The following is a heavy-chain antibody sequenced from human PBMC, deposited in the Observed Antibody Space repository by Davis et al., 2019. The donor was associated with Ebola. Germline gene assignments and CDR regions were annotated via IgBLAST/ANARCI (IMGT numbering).Heavy chain of an antibody. CDR1: GGSIRSSSHY. J-gene: IGHJ4*02. CDR3: ARPRYGSDIGVVTAIGYFDY. Sequence: MPSETLSLTCTVSGGSIRSSSHYWGWIRQPPGKGREWMGSIFRTGATSYNPSPKSPVTLSVDTSKNHFSLKLSSVTAADTAVYYCARPRYGSDIGVVTAIGYFDYWGQGTLVTVSS. CDR2: IFRTGAT. D-gene: IGHD2-21*02. V-gene: IGHV4-39*02.